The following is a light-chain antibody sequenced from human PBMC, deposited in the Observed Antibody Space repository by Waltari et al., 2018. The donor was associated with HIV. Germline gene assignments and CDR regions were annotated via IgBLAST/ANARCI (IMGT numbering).Light chain of an antibody. CDR1: SSNIGSNT. Sequence: QSVLTQPPSASGTPGQRVTISCSGSSSNIGSNTVSWYHQVPGTAPKVLIYSNGDRPSGAPDRFSGSKSGTSASLAISGLQSEDEADYYCATWDDSLNGWVFGGGTKVTVL. J-gene: IGLJ3*02. CDR2: SNG. CDR3: ATWDDSLNGWV. V-gene: IGLV1-44*01.